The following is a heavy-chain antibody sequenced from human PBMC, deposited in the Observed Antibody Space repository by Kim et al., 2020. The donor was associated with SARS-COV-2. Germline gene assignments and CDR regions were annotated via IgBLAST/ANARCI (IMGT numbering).Heavy chain of an antibody. J-gene: IGHJ4*02. CDR1: GFTFSSYS. Sequence: GGSLRLSCAASGFTFSSYSMNWVRQAPGKGLEWVSSISSSSSYIYYADSVKGRFTISRDNAKNSLYLQMNSLRAEDTAVYYCARFATRGYSYGCFDYWGQGTLVTVSS. CDR3: ARFATRGYSYGCFDY. D-gene: IGHD5-18*01. V-gene: IGHV3-21*01. CDR2: ISSSSSYI.